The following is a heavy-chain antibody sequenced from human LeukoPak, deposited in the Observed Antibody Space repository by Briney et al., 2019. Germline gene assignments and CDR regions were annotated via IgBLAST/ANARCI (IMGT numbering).Heavy chain of an antibody. D-gene: IGHD3-10*02. J-gene: IGHJ6*04. CDR3: AELGITMIGGV. V-gene: IGHV3-48*03. Sequence: QLGGSLGLSCAASGFTFSSYAMHWVRQAPGKGLEWVSYISSSGSTIYYADSVKGRFTISRDNAKNSLYLQMNSLRAEDTAVYYCAELGITMIGGVWGKGTTVTISS. CDR1: GFTFSSYA. CDR2: ISSSGSTI.